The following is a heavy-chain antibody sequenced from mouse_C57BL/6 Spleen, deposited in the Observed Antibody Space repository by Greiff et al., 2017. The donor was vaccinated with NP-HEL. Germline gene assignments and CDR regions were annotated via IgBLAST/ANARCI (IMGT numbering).Heavy chain of an antibody. D-gene: IGHD2-4*01. CDR3: ARKEWDDYGWFAY. Sequence: VQLQQPGAELVKPGASVKMSCKASGYTFTSYWITWVKQRPGQGLEWIGDIYPGSGSTNYNEKFKSKATLTVDTSSSTAYMQLSSLTSEDSAVYYCARKEWDDYGWFAYWGQGTLVTVSA. J-gene: IGHJ3*01. CDR1: GYTFTSYW. CDR2: IYPGSGST. V-gene: IGHV1-55*01.